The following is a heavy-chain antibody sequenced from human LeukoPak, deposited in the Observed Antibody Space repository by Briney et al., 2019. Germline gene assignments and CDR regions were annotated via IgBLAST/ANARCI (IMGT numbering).Heavy chain of an antibody. CDR2: IYTSGST. V-gene: IGHV4-4*07. Sequence: SETLSLTCTVSGGSISSYYWSWIRQPAGKGLEWIGRIYTSGSTNYDPSLKSRVTMSVDTSKNQFSLKLSSVTAADTAVYYCARDYSSSWYFDYWGQGTLVTVSS. D-gene: IGHD6-13*01. CDR3: ARDYSSSWYFDY. CDR1: GGSISSYY. J-gene: IGHJ4*02.